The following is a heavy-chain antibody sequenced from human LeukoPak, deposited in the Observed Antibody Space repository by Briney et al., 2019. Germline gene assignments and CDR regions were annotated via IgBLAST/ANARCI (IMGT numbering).Heavy chain of an antibody. CDR1: GGTFSSYA. D-gene: IGHD2-2*01. Sequence: SVKVSCKASGGTFSSYAISWVRQAPGQGLEWMGGIIPIFGTANYAQKFQGRVTITTDESTSTAYMELSSLRSEDTAVYHCARDFVVPAAMRSPRRYYFDYWGQGTLVTVSS. CDR3: ARDFVVPAAMRSPRRYYFDY. CDR2: IIPIFGTA. V-gene: IGHV1-69*05. J-gene: IGHJ4*02.